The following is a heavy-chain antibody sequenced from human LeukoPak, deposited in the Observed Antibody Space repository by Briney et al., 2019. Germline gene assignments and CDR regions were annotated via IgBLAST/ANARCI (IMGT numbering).Heavy chain of an antibody. CDR3: AKAQQWLVPAGPFDY. J-gene: IGHJ4*02. Sequence: GGSLRLSCAASGFTLRCADMSWVRQAPGKGLEWVSAISGSGSSTYHADSVKGRFTISRDTSTNTLYLQMNSLRADDTAVYYCAKAQQWLVPAGPFDYWGQGTLVTVSS. D-gene: IGHD6-19*01. CDR2: ISGSGSST. CDR1: GFTLRCAD. V-gene: IGHV3-23*01.